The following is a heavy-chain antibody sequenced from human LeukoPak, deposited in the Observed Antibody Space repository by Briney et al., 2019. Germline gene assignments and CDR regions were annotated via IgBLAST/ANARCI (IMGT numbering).Heavy chain of an antibody. D-gene: IGHD3-22*01. Sequence: GASVKVSFKASGFPFTSSSMQWVRQARGQRLEWIGWIAVASGNTNYAQKFQGRVTITRDMSTSTAYMELSSLRSEDTAVYYCAAVFGSGYYYYFDYWGQGTLVTVSS. V-gene: IGHV1-58*02. CDR2: IAVASGNT. J-gene: IGHJ4*02. CDR3: AAVFGSGYYYYFDY. CDR1: GFPFTSSS.